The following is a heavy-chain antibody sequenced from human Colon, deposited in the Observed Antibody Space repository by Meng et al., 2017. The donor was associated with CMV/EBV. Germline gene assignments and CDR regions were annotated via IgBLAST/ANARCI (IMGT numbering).Heavy chain of an antibody. D-gene: IGHD3-16*01. CDR3: ARGMGVLDY. V-gene: IGHV3-7*01. Sequence: GESLKISCAASGFTFSSYWMSWVRQAPGKGLEWVANIKQDGSEKYYVDSVKGRFTISRDNAKNSLYLQMNSLRAEDTAVYYCARGMGVLDYWGQGTLVTVSS. CDR1: GFTFSSYW. J-gene: IGHJ4*02. CDR2: IKQDGSEK.